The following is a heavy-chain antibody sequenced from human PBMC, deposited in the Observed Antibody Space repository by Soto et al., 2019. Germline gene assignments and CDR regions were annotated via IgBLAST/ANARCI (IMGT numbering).Heavy chain of an antibody. CDR2: MSPNSGNT. Sequence: EASVKVSCKASGYTFTSYDINWVRQATGQGLEWMGWMSPNSGNTGYAQKFQGRVTMTRNTSISTAYMELSSLRSEDTAVYYCARRGYSSSWYYYYYYGMDVWGQGTTVTVSS. J-gene: IGHJ6*02. D-gene: IGHD6-13*01. CDR1: GYTFTSYD. CDR3: ARRGYSSSWYYYYYYGMDV. V-gene: IGHV1-8*01.